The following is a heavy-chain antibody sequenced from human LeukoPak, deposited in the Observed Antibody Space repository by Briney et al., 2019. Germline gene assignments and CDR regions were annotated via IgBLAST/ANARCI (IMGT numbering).Heavy chain of an antibody. D-gene: IGHD1-1*01. CDR2: TRNKANSYTT. Sequence: GGSLRLSCAASGFTFSDHYMDWVRQAPGKGLEWVGRTRNKANSYTTEYAASVKGRFTISRDDSKNSLYLQMNSLKTEDTAVYYCARVTGTTTPGGDYWGQGTLVTVSS. V-gene: IGHV3-72*01. J-gene: IGHJ4*02. CDR3: ARVTGTTTPGGDY. CDR1: GFTFSDHY.